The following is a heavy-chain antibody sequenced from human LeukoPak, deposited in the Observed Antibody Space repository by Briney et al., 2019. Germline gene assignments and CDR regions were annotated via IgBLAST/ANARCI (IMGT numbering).Heavy chain of an antibody. CDR3: VKETYYYDSSGYRTWGY. D-gene: IGHD3-22*01. Sequence: GGSLRLSCAASALSFSSYAMHWVRQAPGKGLEYVSAISSNGGSTYYADSVKGRFTISRDNSKNTLYLQMSSLRAEDTAVYYCVKETYYYDSSGYRTWGYWGQGTLVTVSS. V-gene: IGHV3-64D*06. CDR2: ISSNGGST. CDR1: ALSFSSYA. J-gene: IGHJ4*02.